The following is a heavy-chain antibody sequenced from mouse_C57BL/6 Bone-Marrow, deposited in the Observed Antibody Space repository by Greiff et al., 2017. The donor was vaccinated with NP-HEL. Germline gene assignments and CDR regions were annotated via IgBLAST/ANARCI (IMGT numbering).Heavy chain of an antibody. CDR2: ISYSGST. D-gene: IGHD2-4*01. Sequence: EVKLMESGPGMVKPSQSLSLTCTVTGYSITSGYDWHWIRHFPGNKLEWMGYISYSGSTNYNPSLKSRISITHDTSKNHFFLKLNSVTTEDTATYYCARDSSAIYYDFVAWFAYWGQGTLVTVSA. CDR3: ARDSSAIYYDFVAWFAY. J-gene: IGHJ3*01. V-gene: IGHV3-1*01. CDR1: GYSITSGYD.